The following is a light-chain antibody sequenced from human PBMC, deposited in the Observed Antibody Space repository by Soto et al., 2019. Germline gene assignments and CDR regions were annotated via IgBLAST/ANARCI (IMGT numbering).Light chain of an antibody. CDR2: DSS. Sequence: DIQMTQSPSSLSASVGDRVTIICQASQDITNYLNWYQQKPGKAPKLLIHDSSNFETGVPPRFSGSGSGTYFSFTISSLQPEDIATYYCQQYDTLPLTFGQGTRLEIK. J-gene: IGKJ5*01. CDR1: QDITNY. CDR3: QQYDTLPLT. V-gene: IGKV1-33*01.